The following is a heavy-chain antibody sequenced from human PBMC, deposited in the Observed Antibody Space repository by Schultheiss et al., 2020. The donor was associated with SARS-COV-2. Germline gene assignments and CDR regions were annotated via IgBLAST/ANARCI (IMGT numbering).Heavy chain of an antibody. CDR2: IYHSGST. CDR1: GYSISSGYY. Sequence: SETLSLTCAVSGYSISSGYYWGWIRQPPGKGLEWIGSIYHSGSTYNNPSLKSRVTISVDTSKNQFSLKLSSVTAADTAVYYCAREIRVWELRGAFDIWGQGTMVTVAS. D-gene: IGHD1-26*01. V-gene: IGHV4-38-2*02. J-gene: IGHJ3*02. CDR3: AREIRVWELRGAFDI.